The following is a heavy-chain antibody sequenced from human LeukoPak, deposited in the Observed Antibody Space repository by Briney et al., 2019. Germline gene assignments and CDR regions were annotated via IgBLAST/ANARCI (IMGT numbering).Heavy chain of an antibody. J-gene: IGHJ3*02. V-gene: IGHV3-66*02. D-gene: IGHD5-24*01. CDR2: IYSGGST. Sequence: GGSLRPSCAASGFTVSSNYVSWGRQAPGKGLEGGSGIYSGGSTYYADSVKGRFTISRDNSKNTLYLQMNSLRAEDTAVYYCARVEMATIVYAFDIWGQGTMVTVSS. CDR3: ARVEMATIVYAFDI. CDR1: GFTVSSNY.